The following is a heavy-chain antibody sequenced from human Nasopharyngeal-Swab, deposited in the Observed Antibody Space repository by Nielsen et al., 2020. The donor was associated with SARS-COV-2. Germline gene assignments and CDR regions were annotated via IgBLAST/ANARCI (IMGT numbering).Heavy chain of an antibody. J-gene: IGHJ6*03. V-gene: IGHV1-46*01. D-gene: IGHD6-13*01. CDR2: INPSGGST. Sequence: WVRQAPGQGLEWMGIINPSGGSTSYAQKFQGRVTMTRDTSTSTVYMELSSLRSEDTAAYYCARDRVAAAGTGSDYYYYYYMDVWGKGTTVTVSS. CDR3: ARDRVAAAGTGSDYYYYYYMDV.